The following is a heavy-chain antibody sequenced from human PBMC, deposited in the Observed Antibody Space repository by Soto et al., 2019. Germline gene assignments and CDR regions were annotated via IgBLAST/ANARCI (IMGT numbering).Heavy chain of an antibody. V-gene: IGHV5-51*01. D-gene: IGHD3-10*01. CDR1: GYSFTSYW. CDR3: ARPMVRGVIILDFDY. J-gene: IGHJ4*02. Sequence: PGESLKISCKGSGYSFTSYWIGWVRQMPGKGLEWMGIIYPGDSDTRYSPSFQGQVTISADKSISMAYLQWSSLKASDAAMYYCARPMVRGVIILDFDYWGQGTLVTVSS. CDR2: IYPGDSDT.